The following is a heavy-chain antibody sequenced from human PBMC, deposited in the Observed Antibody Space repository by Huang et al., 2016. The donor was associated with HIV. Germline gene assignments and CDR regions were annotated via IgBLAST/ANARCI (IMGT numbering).Heavy chain of an antibody. CDR1: GGSISSSRYY. J-gene: IGHJ3*02. V-gene: IGHV4-39*01. D-gene: IGHD2-2*01. Sequence: QLQLQESGPGLVKPSETLSLTCSVSGGSISSSRYYWGWIRQPPGQGLEWIGSIDYMGSTCYNPALKVRVTISVDTAKNQFSLRLSSVTAADTSVYYCARHMDCSSSSCLAGGHERGPFDMWGQGTMVTVSS. CDR3: ARHMDCSSSSCLAGGHERGPFDM. CDR2: IDYMGST.